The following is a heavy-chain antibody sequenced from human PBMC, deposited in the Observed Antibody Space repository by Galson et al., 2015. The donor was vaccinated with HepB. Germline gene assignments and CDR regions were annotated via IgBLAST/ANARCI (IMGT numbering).Heavy chain of an antibody. CDR1: GFTFSNAW. Sequence: SLRLSCAASGFTFSNAWMSWVRQAPGKGLEWVGRIESKTDGGTTDYAAPVKGRFTISRDDSKNTLYLQMNSLKTEDTAVYYCTTHDYGDYGPYWGQGTLVTVSS. V-gene: IGHV3-15*04. J-gene: IGHJ4*02. CDR2: IESKTDGGTT. D-gene: IGHD4-17*01. CDR3: TTHDYGDYGPY.